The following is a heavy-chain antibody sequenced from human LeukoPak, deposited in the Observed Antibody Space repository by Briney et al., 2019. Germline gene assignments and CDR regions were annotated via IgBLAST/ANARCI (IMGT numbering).Heavy chain of an antibody. Sequence: PSETLSLTCAVSGHSISSGYYWVWIRQPPGWGLEWIGTIYHSGSTYYNTSLNSRVSISLDTPKNQFSLRLSSVTAADTALSYCASAYDISGYYYYMDVWGKGTTVTVSS. V-gene: IGHV4-38-2*01. CDR3: ASAYDISGYYYYMDV. CDR2: IYHSGST. CDR1: GHSISSGYY. J-gene: IGHJ6*03. D-gene: IGHD3-22*01.